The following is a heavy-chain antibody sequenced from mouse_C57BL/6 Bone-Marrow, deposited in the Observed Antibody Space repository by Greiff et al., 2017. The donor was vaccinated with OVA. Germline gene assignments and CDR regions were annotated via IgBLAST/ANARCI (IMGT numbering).Heavy chain of an antibody. V-gene: IGHV1-81*01. CDR3: ARLED. Sequence: QVQLQQSGAELARPGASVKLSCKASGYTFTSYGISWVKQRTGQGLEWIGEIYPRSGNTYYNEKFKGKATLTADKSSSTAYMELRSLTYEDSAVYYCARLEDWGQGTSVTVSS. CDR1: GYTFTSYG. CDR2: IYPRSGNT. J-gene: IGHJ4*01.